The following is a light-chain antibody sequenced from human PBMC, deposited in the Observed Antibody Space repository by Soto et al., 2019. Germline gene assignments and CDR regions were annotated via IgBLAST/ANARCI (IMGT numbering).Light chain of an antibody. Sequence: EIVLTQSPATLSVSPGARAPLSCRAPETVSTNLAWFQRKAGQPPRLLIYGSSTRATGVPDRFSGSGSGTEFALIISSLQSEDVAVYYCQQYSNWPPAITFGQGTRLEIK. J-gene: IGKJ5*01. CDR2: GSS. CDR3: QQYSNWPPAIT. V-gene: IGKV3-15*01. CDR1: ETVSTN.